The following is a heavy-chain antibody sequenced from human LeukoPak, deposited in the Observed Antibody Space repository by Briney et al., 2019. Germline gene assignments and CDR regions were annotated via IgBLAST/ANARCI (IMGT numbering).Heavy chain of an antibody. CDR1: GFTFSSYA. Sequence: PGGSLRLSCAASGFTFSSYAMSWVRQAPGKGLEWVSAISGSGGSTYYADSVKGRFTISRDNSKNTLYLQMNSLRDEDTAVYYCARDGGYYGSGSYLGYYGMDVWGQGTTVTVSS. J-gene: IGHJ6*02. CDR3: ARDGGYYGSGSYLGYYGMDV. D-gene: IGHD3-10*01. V-gene: IGHV3-23*01. CDR2: ISGSGGST.